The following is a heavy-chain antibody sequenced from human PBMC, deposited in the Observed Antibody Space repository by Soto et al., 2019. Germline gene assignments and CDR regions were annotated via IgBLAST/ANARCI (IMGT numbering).Heavy chain of an antibody. CDR3: ARVIWAPLPAF. CDR2: INGAGTST. Sequence: EVQLVESGGGLVQPGGSLRLSCAASGFTFSTYWMHWVRQAPGKGLVWVSRINGAGTSTTYADSVKGRFTISRDNAKNTVYLQMNSLSAEDTAVYYCARVIWAPLPAFGGQGTLVTVSS. D-gene: IGHD3-16*01. CDR1: GFTFSTYW. V-gene: IGHV3-74*01. J-gene: IGHJ4*02.